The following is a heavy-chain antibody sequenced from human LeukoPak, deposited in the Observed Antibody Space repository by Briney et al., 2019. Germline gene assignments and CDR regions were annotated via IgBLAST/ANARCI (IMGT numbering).Heavy chain of an antibody. Sequence: SENLSLTCTVSGGSISSGGYYWSWIRQHPGKGLEWIGYIYYSGSTYYNPSLKSRVTISVDTSKNQFSLKLSSVTAADTAVYYCARVRAHHDVDYWGQGTLVTVSS. V-gene: IGHV4-31*03. D-gene: IGHD1-1*01. J-gene: IGHJ4*02. CDR1: GGSISSGGYY. CDR2: IYYSGST. CDR3: ARVRAHHDVDY.